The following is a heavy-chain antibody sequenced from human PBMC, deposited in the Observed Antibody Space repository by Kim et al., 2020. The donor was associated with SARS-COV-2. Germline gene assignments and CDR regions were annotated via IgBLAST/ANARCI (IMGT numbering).Heavy chain of an antibody. CDR3: ARRGWGGYYFPFDP. V-gene: IGHV4-39*01. CDR2: IYYSGST. D-gene: IGHD3-3*01. CDR1: GGSISSSSYY. Sequence: SETLSLTCTVSGGSISSSSYYWGWIRQPPGKGLEWIGSIYYSGSTYYNPSLKSRVTISVDTSKNQFSLKLSSVTAADTAVYYCARRGWGGYYFPFDPWGQGTLVTVSS. J-gene: IGHJ5*02.